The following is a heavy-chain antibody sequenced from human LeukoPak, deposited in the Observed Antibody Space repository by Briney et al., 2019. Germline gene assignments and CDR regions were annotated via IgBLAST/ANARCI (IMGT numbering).Heavy chain of an antibody. J-gene: IGHJ4*02. D-gene: IGHD3-22*01. CDR3: ARGYDSSGYYYLFDF. Sequence: GGSLRLSCAASGFTFSNSWMSWVRQAPGKGLEWVANIKQDGSEKYYVDSVKGRLTISRDNAKNSLYLQMSSLGAEDTAVYYCARGYDSSGYYYLFDFWGQGTLVTVSS. CDR2: IKQDGSEK. V-gene: IGHV3-7*04. CDR1: GFTFSNSW.